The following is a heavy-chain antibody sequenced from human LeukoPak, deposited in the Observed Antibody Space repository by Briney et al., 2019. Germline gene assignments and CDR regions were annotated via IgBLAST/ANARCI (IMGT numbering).Heavy chain of an antibody. J-gene: IGHJ4*02. V-gene: IGHV3-20*04. D-gene: IGHD4-17*01. CDR2: INWNGGST. CDR1: GFTFDDYG. CDR3: ARDRTMTTVTDFDY. Sequence: GGSLRLSCAASGFTFDDYGMSWVRQAPGKGLEWVSGINWNGGSTGYADSVKGRFTISRDNAKNSLYLQMNSLRAEDTALYYCARDRTMTTVTDFDYWGQGTLVTVSS.